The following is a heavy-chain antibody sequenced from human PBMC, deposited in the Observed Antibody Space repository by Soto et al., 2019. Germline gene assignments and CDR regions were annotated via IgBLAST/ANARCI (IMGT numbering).Heavy chain of an antibody. J-gene: IGHJ4*02. D-gene: IGHD2-15*01. CDR2: ISGSGGST. CDR3: ANTKGYCSGGSCYPPY. CDR1: GFTFSSYA. Sequence: GGSLRLSCAASGFTFSSYAMSWVRQAPGKGLEWVSAISGSGGSTYYADSVKGRFTISRDNSKNTLYLQMNSLRAEDTAVYYCANTKGYCSGGSCYPPYWGQGTLVTVSS. V-gene: IGHV3-23*01.